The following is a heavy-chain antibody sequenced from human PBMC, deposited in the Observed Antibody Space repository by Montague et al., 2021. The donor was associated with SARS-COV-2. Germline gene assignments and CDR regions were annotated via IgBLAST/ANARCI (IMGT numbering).Heavy chain of an antibody. CDR2: IDFSANTI. CDR1: GFTFSNYE. D-gene: IGHD1-14*01. CDR3: ARDGPRHLPPSDLDY. V-gene: IGHV3-48*03. Sequence: SLRLSCAASGFTFSNYEMNWVRQAPGKGLERISYIDFSANTIYYADSVKGRFTISRDNAKNSLYLQMDSLGVEDTAIYYCARDGPRHLPPSDLDYWGRGTLVTVSS. J-gene: IGHJ4*02.